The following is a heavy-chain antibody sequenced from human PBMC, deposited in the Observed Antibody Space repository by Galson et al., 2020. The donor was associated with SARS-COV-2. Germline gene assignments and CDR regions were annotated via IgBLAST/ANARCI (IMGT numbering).Heavy chain of an antibody. CDR1: GTSISRGSYS. J-gene: IGHJ3*02. CDR2: ISHSGGT. D-gene: IGHD4-17*01. V-gene: IGHV4-30-2*01. Sequence: SETLSLTCAVSGTSISRGSYSWNWIRQPPGKGLEWIGYISHSGGTYYNPSLQSRVTISGDRSKNQFSLRLSSVTAADTAVYYCARLHYGEYAPEAFDIWGPGTRVTVAS. CDR3: ARLHYGEYAPEAFDI.